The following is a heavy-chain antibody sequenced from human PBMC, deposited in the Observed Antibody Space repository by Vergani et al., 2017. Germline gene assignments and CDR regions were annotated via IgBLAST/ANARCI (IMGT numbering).Heavy chain of an antibody. Sequence: EVQLVESGGGLVQPGGSLRLSCAASGFTVSRNYMSWVRQAPGKGLEWVSVIYSGGSTYYADSVKGRFTISRHNSKNTLYLQMNSLRAEDTAVYYCARDRTNIVARNYGMDVWGQGTTVTVSS. V-gene: IGHV3-53*04. CDR3: ARDRTNIVARNYGMDV. D-gene: IGHD5-12*01. CDR1: GFTVSRNY. CDR2: IYSGGST. J-gene: IGHJ6*02.